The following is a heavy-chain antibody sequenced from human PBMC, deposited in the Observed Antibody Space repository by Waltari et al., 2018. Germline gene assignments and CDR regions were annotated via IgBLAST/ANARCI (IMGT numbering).Heavy chain of an antibody. CDR1: EFTFSNYA. Sequence: QARLVESGGGVVQPGKTLRLSCVGSEFTFSNYAMHRVRQAPGKGLEWVAVVSYDGRKEYYADSLKGRFTISRDNSKSTLYLEMNGLTVEDTATYYCAKSHLLYFDWWGGMDVWGQGTTVTVSS. J-gene: IGHJ6*02. V-gene: IGHV3-30*18. CDR2: VSYDGRKE. D-gene: IGHD3-9*01. CDR3: AKSHLLYFDWWGGMDV.